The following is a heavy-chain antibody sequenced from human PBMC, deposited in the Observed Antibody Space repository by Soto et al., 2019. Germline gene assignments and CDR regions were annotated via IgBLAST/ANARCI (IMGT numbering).Heavy chain of an antibody. CDR2: ISGSGGST. J-gene: IGHJ5*02. Sequence: GGSLRLSCAASGFTFSSYAMSWVRQAPGKGLEWVSAISGSGGSTYYADSVKGRFTISRDNSKNTLYLQMNSLRSEDTAVYYCTVARDELRYYYDSSGSKGGVNWFDPWGQGTLVTVSS. CDR1: GFTFSSYA. V-gene: IGHV3-23*01. D-gene: IGHD3-22*01. CDR3: TVARDELRYYYDSSGSKGGVNWFDP.